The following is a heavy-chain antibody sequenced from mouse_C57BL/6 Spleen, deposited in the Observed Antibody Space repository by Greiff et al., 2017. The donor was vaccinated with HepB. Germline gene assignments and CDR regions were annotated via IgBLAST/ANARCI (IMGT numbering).Heavy chain of an antibody. CDR2: ISDGGSYT. CDR3: ARSMVTTKAWFAY. J-gene: IGHJ3*01. CDR1: GFTFSGYA. V-gene: IGHV5-4*01. Sequence: EVQLVESGGGLVKPGGSLKLSCAASGFTFSGYAMSWVRQTPEKRLEWVATISDGGSYTYYPDNVKGRFTISSDNAKNNLYLQMSHLKSEDTAMYYCARSMVTTKAWFAYWGQGTLVTVSA. D-gene: IGHD2-2*01.